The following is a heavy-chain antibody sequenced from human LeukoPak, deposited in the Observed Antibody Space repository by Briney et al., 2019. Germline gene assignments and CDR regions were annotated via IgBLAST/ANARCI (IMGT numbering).Heavy chain of an antibody. V-gene: IGHV3-9*03. CDR1: GFTFDDYA. CDR2: ISWNSGSI. D-gene: IGHD2-2*02. J-gene: IGHJ4*02. CDR3: AKGYCSSTSCYILDY. Sequence: GGSLRLSCAASGFTFDDYAMHWVRQAPGKGLERVSGISWNSGSIGYADSVKGRFTISRDNAKNSLYLQMNSLRAEDMAVYYCAKGYCSSTSCYILDYWGQGTLVTVSS.